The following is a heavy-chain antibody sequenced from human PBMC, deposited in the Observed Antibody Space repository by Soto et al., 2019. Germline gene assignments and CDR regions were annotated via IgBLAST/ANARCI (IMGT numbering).Heavy chain of an antibody. V-gene: IGHV4-39*01. J-gene: IGHJ5*02. CDR1: GGSISSSSYY. CDR2: IYYSGST. CDR3: ASHSYYYGSTYGCWLDP. Sequence: PSETLSLTCTVSGGSISSSSYYWGWIRQPPGKGLEWIGSIYYSGSTYYNPSLKSRVTISVDTSKNQFSLKLSSVTAADTAVYFFASHSYYYGSTYGCWLDPWGQGTLVTVSS. D-gene: IGHD3-10*01.